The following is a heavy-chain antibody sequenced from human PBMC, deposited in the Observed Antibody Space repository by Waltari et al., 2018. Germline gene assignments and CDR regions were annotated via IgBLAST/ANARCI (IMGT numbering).Heavy chain of an antibody. CDR3: VRDDSTGHYYFDY. CDR2: MNEDGSEK. CDR1: GFPFTNYW. V-gene: IGHV3-7*03. J-gene: IGHJ4*02. D-gene: IGHD3-22*01. Sequence: EVQLVESGGDLVQPGGSLRLSFAASGFPFTNYWMSWVRQAPGKGLERVANMNEDGSEKYYVDSVEGRFTSSRDNAKNSLYLQMNSLRAEDTAVYYCVRDDSTGHYYFDYWGQGTLVTVSS.